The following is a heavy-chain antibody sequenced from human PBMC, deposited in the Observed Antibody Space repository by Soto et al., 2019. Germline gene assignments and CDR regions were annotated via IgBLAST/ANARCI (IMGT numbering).Heavy chain of an antibody. J-gene: IGHJ4*02. V-gene: IGHV3-23*01. Sequence: PGGSLRLSCAASGFTFSSYAMSWVRQAPGKGLEWVSAISGSGGSTYYADSVKGRFTISRDNSKNTLYLQMNSLRAEDTAVYYCAKGYNYYDSSGYQYWGQGTLVTVSS. CDR1: GFTFSSYA. CDR2: ISGSGGST. CDR3: AKGYNYYDSSGYQY. D-gene: IGHD3-22*01.